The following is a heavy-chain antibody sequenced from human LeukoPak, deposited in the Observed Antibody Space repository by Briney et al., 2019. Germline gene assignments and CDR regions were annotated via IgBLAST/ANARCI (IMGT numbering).Heavy chain of an antibody. V-gene: IGHV1-69*05. CDR2: IIPIFGTA. CDR3: ARAILWFGEWEDY. CDR1: GGTFSSYA. Sequence: SVKVSCKASGGTFSSYAISWVRQAPGQGLEWMGGIIPIFGTAKYAQKFQGRVTITTDESTSTAYMELSSLRSEDTAVYYCARAILWFGEWEDYWGQGTLVTVSS. J-gene: IGHJ4*02. D-gene: IGHD3-10*01.